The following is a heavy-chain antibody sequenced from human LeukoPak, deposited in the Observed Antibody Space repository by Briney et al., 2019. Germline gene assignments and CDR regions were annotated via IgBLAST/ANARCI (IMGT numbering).Heavy chain of an antibody. CDR3: AREGSIYYYNSSGYLGY. CDR1: GDSTSSGAYY. CDR2: IYSGGST. D-gene: IGHD3-22*01. Sequence: SETLSLTCTVSGDSTSSGAYYWSWIRQPAGKGLEWIGSIYSGGSTNYNPSLKSRVTISVDTSKNQFSLKLSSVTAADTAVYYCAREGSIYYYNSSGYLGYWGQGTLVTVSS. V-gene: IGHV4-61*02. J-gene: IGHJ4*02.